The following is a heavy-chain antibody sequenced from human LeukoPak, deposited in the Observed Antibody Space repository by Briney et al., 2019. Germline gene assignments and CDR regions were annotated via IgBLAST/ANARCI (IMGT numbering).Heavy chain of an antibody. D-gene: IGHD5-12*01. V-gene: IGHV4-59*01. J-gene: IGHJ3*02. CDR3: ARELGEWLRGISVSAFDI. CDR2: IYYSGST. Sequence: SETLSLTCTVSGGSISSYYWSWIRQPPGKGLEWIGYIYYSGSTNYNPSLKSRVTISVDTSKNQFSLKLSSVTAADTAVYYCARELGEWLRGISVSAFDIWGQGTMVTVSS. CDR1: GGSISSYY.